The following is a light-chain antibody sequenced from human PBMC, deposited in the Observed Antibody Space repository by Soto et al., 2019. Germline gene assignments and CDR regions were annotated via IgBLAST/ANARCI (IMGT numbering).Light chain of an antibody. CDR1: SGSIASNH. V-gene: IGLV6-57*04. CDR3: QSYDSNTVV. CDR2: NND. Sequence: NFMLTQPHSVSESPGKTVTISCTRSSGSIASNHVQWYQQRPGSAPTTVIYNNDQRPSGVPDRFSASIDSSSNSASLTISGLKIEDEADYYCQSYDSNTVVFGVGTKLTVL. J-gene: IGLJ2*01.